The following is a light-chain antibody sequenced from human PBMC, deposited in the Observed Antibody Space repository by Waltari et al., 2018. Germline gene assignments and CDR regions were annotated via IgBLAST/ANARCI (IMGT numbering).Light chain of an antibody. CDR1: NSDVGNYNL. CDR3: CSYAGSGTYV. CDR2: EVI. V-gene: IGLV2-23*02. J-gene: IGLJ1*01. Sequence: QSALTQPAPVSGTPGQSITIACTGTNSDVGNYNLVSWYQHHPGEAPKLMICEVIKRPSGVSNRFSGSKSGNTASLTISGLQAEDEADYYCCSYAGSGTYVFGTGTKVTVL.